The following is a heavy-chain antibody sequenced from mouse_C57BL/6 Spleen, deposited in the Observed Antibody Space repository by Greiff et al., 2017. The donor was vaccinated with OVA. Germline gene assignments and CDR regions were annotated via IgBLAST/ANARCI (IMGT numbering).Heavy chain of an antibody. CDR1: GYSITSGYY. CDR3: ARGKDGGLGD. J-gene: IGHJ2*01. CDR2: ISYDGSN. Sequence: EVKLQESGPGLVKPSQSLSLTCSVTGYSITSGYYWNWIRQFPGNKLEWMGYISYDGSNNYNPSLKNRISLTRDTSKNQFFLKLNSVTTEDAATYYCARGKDGGLGDWGKGTTLTVSS. V-gene: IGHV3-6*01.